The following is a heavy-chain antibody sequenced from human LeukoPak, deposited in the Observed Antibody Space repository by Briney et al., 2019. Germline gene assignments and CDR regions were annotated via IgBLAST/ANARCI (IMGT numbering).Heavy chain of an antibody. V-gene: IGHV3-7*01. J-gene: IGHJ2*01. Sequence: PGGSLRLSCAASGFTFSNYWMSWVRQAPGKGLEWVANIKQDGSERYYVDSVKGRFTISRDNAKNSLYLQMNSLRAEDTAVYYCARDSQVVVAATPGYWYFDLWGRGTLVTVSS. CDR3: ARDSQVVVAATPGYWYFDL. D-gene: IGHD2-15*01. CDR1: GFTFSNYW. CDR2: IKQDGSER.